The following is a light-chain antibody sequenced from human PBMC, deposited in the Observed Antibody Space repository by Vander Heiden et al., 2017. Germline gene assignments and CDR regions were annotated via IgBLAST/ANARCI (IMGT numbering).Light chain of an antibody. CDR3: QQSYSTPRT. V-gene: IGKV1-39*01. J-gene: IGKJ1*01. CDR1: QTISTY. CDR2: AAS. Sequence: IQMTEYTSSLSASVGDRVTITCRASQTISTYLNWYQQKPGKAPKLLIYAASSLQSGVPSTFSGSGSGTDFTLTISSLQPEDFATYYCQQSYSTPRTFGQGTKVEIK.